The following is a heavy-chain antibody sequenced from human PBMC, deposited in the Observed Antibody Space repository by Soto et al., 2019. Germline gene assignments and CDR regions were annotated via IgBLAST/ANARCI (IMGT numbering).Heavy chain of an antibody. CDR2: MFDSGST. V-gene: IGHV4-61*01. Sequence: QVQLQESGPGLVKASETLSLTCTVSGGSVSSGRYYWSCIRPPPGQGLEWIGYMFDSGSTNSNPSLKSRVTIAVDTSKNQFSLKLSSVTAADTAVYYCARAYYYGSGRGRSMDVWGQGTTVTVSS. CDR3: ARAYYYGSGRGRSMDV. CDR1: GGSVSSGRYY. J-gene: IGHJ6*02. D-gene: IGHD3-10*01.